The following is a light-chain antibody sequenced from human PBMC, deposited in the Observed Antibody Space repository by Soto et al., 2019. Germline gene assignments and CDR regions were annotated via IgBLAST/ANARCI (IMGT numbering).Light chain of an antibody. CDR1: QSISNY. J-gene: IGKJ1*01. CDR3: QQTYSSPET. Sequence: DIQMTQSPSSLSASVGDRVTITCRASQSISNYLNWFQQIPGNPPRLLIYDASTLQGGVPSRFSGRGSGTDFTLTISSLQPEDFATYYCQQTYSSPETFGQGTKVEI. V-gene: IGKV1-39*01. CDR2: DAS.